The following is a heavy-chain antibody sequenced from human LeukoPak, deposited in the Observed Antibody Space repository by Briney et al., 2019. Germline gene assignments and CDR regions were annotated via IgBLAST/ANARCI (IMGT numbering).Heavy chain of an antibody. Sequence: GESLKISCKGSGYSFTSYWIGWVRQMLGKGLEWMGIIYPGDSDTRYSPSFQGQVTISADKSISTAYLQWSSLKASDTAMYYCARHSSYGVDSSPFDYWGQGTLVTVSS. D-gene: IGHD3-22*01. CDR1: GYSFTSYW. CDR3: ARHSSYGVDSSPFDY. V-gene: IGHV5-51*01. CDR2: IYPGDSDT. J-gene: IGHJ4*02.